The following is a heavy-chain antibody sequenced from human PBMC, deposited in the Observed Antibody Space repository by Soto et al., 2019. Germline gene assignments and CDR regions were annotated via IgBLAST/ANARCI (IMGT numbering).Heavy chain of an antibody. J-gene: IGHJ4*02. CDR3: ARAWSAQKWELLDY. CDR1: GFTFSSYG. D-gene: IGHD1-26*01. V-gene: IGHV3-33*01. Sequence: QVQLVESGGGVVQPGRSLRLSCAASGFTFSSYGMHWVRQAPGKGLEWVAVIWNDGSNKYYADSVKGRFTISRDNSKNTLYLQMISLRAEDTAVYYCARAWSAQKWELLDYWGQGTLVTVSS. CDR2: IWNDGSNK.